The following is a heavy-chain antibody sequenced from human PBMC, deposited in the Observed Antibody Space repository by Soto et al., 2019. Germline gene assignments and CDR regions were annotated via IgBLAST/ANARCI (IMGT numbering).Heavy chain of an antibody. J-gene: IGHJ3*02. Sequence: SETLSLTCTVSGGSISSSSYYWGWIRQPPGKGLEWIGSIYYSGSTYYNPSLKSRVTISVDTSKNQFSLKLSSVTAADTAVYYCARGHYDSSGYYLDAFDIWGQGTMVTVSS. CDR1: GGSISSSSYY. CDR3: ARGHYDSSGYYLDAFDI. V-gene: IGHV4-39*07. D-gene: IGHD3-22*01. CDR2: IYYSGST.